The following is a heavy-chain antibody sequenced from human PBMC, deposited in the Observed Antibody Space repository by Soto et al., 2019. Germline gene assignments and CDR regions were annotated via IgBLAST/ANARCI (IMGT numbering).Heavy chain of an antibody. V-gene: IGHV1-69*13. CDR3: ARGIVGATKKAFDI. D-gene: IGHD1-26*01. Sequence: SVKVSCKASGVTFSSXAISWVRQAPGQGLEWMGGIIPIFGTANYAQKFQGRVTITADESTSTAYMELSSLRSEDTAVYYCARGIVGATKKAFDIWGQGTMVTVSS. CDR1: GVTFSSXA. CDR2: IIPIFGTA. J-gene: IGHJ3*02.